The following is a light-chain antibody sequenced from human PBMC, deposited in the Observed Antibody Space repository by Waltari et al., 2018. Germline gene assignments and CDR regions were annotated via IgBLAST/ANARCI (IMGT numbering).Light chain of an antibody. V-gene: IGKV3-20*01. Sequence: ELVLTQSPGTLSLSPGERATLSCRASQSISRYLAWYQQKPGQAPRLLIYAASSRATGIPDRFSGSGYGTDFSLTISRLEPEDFAVYYCQNHERLPAMFGQGTKVEIK. CDR2: AAS. CDR1: QSISRY. CDR3: QNHERLPAM. J-gene: IGKJ1*01.